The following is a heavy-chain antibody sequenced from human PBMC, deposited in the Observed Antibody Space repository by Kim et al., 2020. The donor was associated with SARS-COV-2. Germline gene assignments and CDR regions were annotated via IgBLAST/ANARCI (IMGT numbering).Heavy chain of an antibody. D-gene: IGHD5-12*01. CDR2: INAGNGNT. CDR3: ARGAYSGYDNDAFDI. V-gene: IGHV1-3*01. J-gene: IGHJ3*02. CDR1: GYTFTSYA. Sequence: ASVKVSCKASGYTFTSYAMHWVRQAPGQRLEWMGWINAGNGNTKYSQKLQGRVTITRDTSASTAYMELSSLRSEDTAVYYCARGAYSGYDNDAFDIWGQG.